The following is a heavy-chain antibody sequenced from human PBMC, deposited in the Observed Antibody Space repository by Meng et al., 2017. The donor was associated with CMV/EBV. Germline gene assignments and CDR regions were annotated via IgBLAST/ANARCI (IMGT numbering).Heavy chain of an antibody. CDR2: ISWNSGSI. D-gene: IGHD3-3*01. Sequence: GGSLRLSCAASGFTFDDYAMHWVRQAPGKGLEWVSGISWNSGSIGYADSVKGRFTISRDNAKNSLYLQMNSLRAEDTALYYCAKSIHDFWSGHHDWGQGTLVTVSS. CDR3: AKSIHDFWSGHHD. CDR1: GFTFDDYA. J-gene: IGHJ4*02. V-gene: IGHV3-9*01.